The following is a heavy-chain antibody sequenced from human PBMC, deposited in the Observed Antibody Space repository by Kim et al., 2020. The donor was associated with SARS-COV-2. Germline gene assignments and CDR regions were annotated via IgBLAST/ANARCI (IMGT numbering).Heavy chain of an antibody. D-gene: IGHD3-10*01. V-gene: IGHV1-18*01. CDR2: ISGYNGNT. Sequence: ASVKVSCKASGYTFTSNDITWVRQAPGQGLEWMGWISGYNGNTKYAQKFQDRVTLTTDTSTNTAYMELGSLTSDDTAVYYCARLISGDYWGQGTLLTVSS. J-gene: IGHJ4*02. CDR1: GYTFTSND. CDR3: ARLISGDY.